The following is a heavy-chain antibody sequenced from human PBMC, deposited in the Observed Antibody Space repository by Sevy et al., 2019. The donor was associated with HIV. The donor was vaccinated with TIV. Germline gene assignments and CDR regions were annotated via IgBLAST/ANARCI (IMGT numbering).Heavy chain of an antibody. CDR3: ARDSNSGYYYYYAMDV. D-gene: IGHD1-26*01. Sequence: GGSLRLSCAASGFIFSNYAMHWVRQAPGKGLEWVAVISYDGINKYYADSVKGRFTISRDNSKRTLYVQMNSLRAEDTAVYYCARDSNSGYYYYYAMDVWGQGTTVTVSS. V-gene: IGHV3-30-3*01. CDR1: GFIFSNYA. J-gene: IGHJ6*02. CDR2: ISYDGINK.